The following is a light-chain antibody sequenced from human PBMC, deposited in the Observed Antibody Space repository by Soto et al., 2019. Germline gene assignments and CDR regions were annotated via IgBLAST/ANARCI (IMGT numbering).Light chain of an antibody. CDR3: QQYISSPLT. V-gene: IGKV3-20*01. CDR2: GAS. Sequence: DIVLTQSPGTLSLSPGDTAALSCRASQSVSSSYLAWYQQKPGQAPRLLIYGASNRATGIPDRFSGSGSGTDFTLTISSLEPEDFAVYYCQQYISSPLTFGQGTKGDIK. CDR1: QSVSSSY. J-gene: IGKJ1*01.